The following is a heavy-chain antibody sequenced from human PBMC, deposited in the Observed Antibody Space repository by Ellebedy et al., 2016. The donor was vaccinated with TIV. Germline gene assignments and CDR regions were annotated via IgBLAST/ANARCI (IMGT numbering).Heavy chain of an antibody. CDR2: ISPSGDST. D-gene: IGHD1-1*01. J-gene: IGHJ4*02. CDR3: ARDGHNWNFDY. CDR1: GYTFTGYY. Sequence: AASVKVSCKASGYTFTGYYVHCVRQAPGQGLEGVVRISPSGDSTIYAQNLQGRVTVTRDTSTSTVYMELSSLRSEETAVYYCARDGHNWNFDYWGQGTLVTVSS. V-gene: IGHV1-46*04.